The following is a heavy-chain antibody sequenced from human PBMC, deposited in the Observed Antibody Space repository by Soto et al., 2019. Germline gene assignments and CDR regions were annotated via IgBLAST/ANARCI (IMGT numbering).Heavy chain of an antibody. J-gene: IGHJ3*01. CDR3: AHRRARTAGRDDAYDV. CDR2: IYWDDDK. CDR1: GFSLNTNGVG. D-gene: IGHD6-6*01. Sequence: QITLKESGPTLVRPTQTLTLTCIFSGFSLNTNGVGVGWIRQPPGKSLEWLALIYWDDDKRYSPSLKSRLSLTXXIXRIXVVLTMTNMDPVDTATYYCAHRRARTAGRDDAYDVWGQGTLVVVSS. V-gene: IGHV2-5*02.